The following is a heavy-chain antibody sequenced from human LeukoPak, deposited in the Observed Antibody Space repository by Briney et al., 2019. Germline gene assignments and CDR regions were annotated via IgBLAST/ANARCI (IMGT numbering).Heavy chain of an antibody. CDR3: ARHGTDTAMAPGLGD. Sequence: SETLSLTCAVYGGSFSGYYWSWIRQPPGKGLEWIGEINHSGSTNYNPSLKSRVTISVDTSKNQFSLKLSSVTAADTAVYYCARHGTDTAMAPGLGDWGQGTLVTVSS. CDR2: INHSGST. CDR1: GGSFSGYY. V-gene: IGHV4-34*01. D-gene: IGHD5-18*01. J-gene: IGHJ4*02.